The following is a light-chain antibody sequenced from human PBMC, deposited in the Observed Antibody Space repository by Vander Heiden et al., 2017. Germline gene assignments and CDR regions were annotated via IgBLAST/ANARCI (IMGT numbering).Light chain of an antibody. CDR1: DSNIGLNT. CDR2: NKN. Sequence: QPVLTQPPSASGTPGQRVTISCSGIDSNIGLNTVNWYQQRPGTAPKLLIYNKNQRPAGVPDRFSGSKSGTSASLAIIGLQSEDEADYYCAAWDKWPHVFGTGTKVTV. CDR3: AAWDKWPHV. V-gene: IGLV1-44*01. J-gene: IGLJ1*01.